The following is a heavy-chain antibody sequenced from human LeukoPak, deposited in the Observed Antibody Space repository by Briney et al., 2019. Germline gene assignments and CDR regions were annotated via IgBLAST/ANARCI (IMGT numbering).Heavy chain of an antibody. V-gene: IGHV3-43*01. Sequence: GGSLRLSCAASGFTFEDHTMHWVRQGPGKGLEWVSLLSWDGGTKHYADSVKGRFTMSRDNSKNSLYLQMNSLTIEDTALYFCTRDIEEFGSGHYAFDLWGQGTLVTVSS. J-gene: IGHJ3*01. CDR3: TRDIEEFGSGHYAFDL. CDR1: GFTFEDHT. D-gene: IGHD3-10*01. CDR2: LSWDGGTK.